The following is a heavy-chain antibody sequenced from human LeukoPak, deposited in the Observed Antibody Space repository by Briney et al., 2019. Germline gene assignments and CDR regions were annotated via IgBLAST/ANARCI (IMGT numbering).Heavy chain of an antibody. D-gene: IGHD4-11*01. Sequence: SETLSLTCAVYGGSFSGYYWSWIRQPPGKGLEWIGEINHSGSTNYNPSLKSRVTMSVDTSKNQFSLKLSSVTAADTAVYYCARGQHSEDYGMDVWGQGTTVTVSS. V-gene: IGHV4-34*01. CDR2: INHSGST. CDR3: ARGQHSEDYGMDV. J-gene: IGHJ6*02. CDR1: GGSFSGYY.